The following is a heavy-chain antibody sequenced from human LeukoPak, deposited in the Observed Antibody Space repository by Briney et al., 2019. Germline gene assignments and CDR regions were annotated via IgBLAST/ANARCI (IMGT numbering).Heavy chain of an antibody. CDR1: EFTFSNYG. D-gene: IGHD3-10*01. V-gene: IGHV3-30*02. Sequence: GGSLRLSCAASEFTFSNYGMHWVRQAPGKGLEWVAFIQYDGSNKYYGYSVKGRFTISTDTSTNTLYLQMNSLRAEDTAVYYCAKEHGSGSYFDYWGQGTLVTVSS. CDR3: AKEHGSGSYFDY. J-gene: IGHJ4*02. CDR2: IQYDGSNK.